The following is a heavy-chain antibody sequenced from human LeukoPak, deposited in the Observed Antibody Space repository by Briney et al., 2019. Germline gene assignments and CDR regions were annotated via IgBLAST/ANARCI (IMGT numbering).Heavy chain of an antibody. CDR3: AKDQRRGYSYGFDY. CDR1: GFSFSNFA. CDR2: ISGRGATT. D-gene: IGHD5-18*01. V-gene: IGHV3-23*01. Sequence: PGGSLRLSCSASGFSFSNFAMNWVRQAPGKGLEWVAGISGRGATTFYADSVKGRFTISRDNSKNTLYLQMNSLRADDTAVYYCAKDQRRGYSYGFDYWSQGTLVTVSS. J-gene: IGHJ4*02.